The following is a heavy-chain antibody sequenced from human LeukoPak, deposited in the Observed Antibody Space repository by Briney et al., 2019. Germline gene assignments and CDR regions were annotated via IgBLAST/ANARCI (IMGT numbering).Heavy chain of an antibody. CDR2: IDPSSGST. D-gene: IGHD4-17*01. CDR3: ARGNPTSYGDFLYYFDL. J-gene: IGHJ4*02. CDR1: GYTFTNYY. Sequence: ASVKVSLKASGYTFTNYYVHCVRQAPEQGREWMGIIDPSSGSTSYAQKFQGRMRITRDTTARTVYMELKRLTYEDTAVYYCARGNPTSYGDFLYYFDLWGQGALVTVSS. V-gene: IGHV1-46*01.